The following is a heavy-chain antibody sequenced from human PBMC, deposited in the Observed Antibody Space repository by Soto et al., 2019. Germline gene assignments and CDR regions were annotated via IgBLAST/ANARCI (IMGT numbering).Heavy chain of an antibody. CDR3: ARTRSGVWGTPPPGGYFDY. D-gene: IGHD3-16*01. J-gene: IGHJ4*02. CDR1: GYTFTSYY. CDR2: INPSGGST. V-gene: IGHV1-46*01. Sequence: QVQLVQSGAEVKKPGASVKVSCKASGYTFTSYYMHWVRQAPGQGLEWMGIINPSGGSTSYAQKSRGRVTKTRDTSTRTVYRERSGLRSEDTAVYYWARTRSGVWGTPPPGGYFDYGGQGTLATVSS.